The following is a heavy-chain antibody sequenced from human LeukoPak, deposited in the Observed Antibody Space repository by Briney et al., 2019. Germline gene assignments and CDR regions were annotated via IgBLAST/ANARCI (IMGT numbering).Heavy chain of an antibody. CDR3: AKDHCSSTSCYRFNWFDP. J-gene: IGHJ5*02. D-gene: IGHD2-2*01. Sequence: GGSLRLSCAASGFTFSSYAMSWVRQAPGKGLEWVSAISGSGGSTYYADSVKGRFTISRDNSKNTLYLQMNSLIAEDTAVYYCAKDHCSSTSCYRFNWFDPWGQGTLVTVSS. CDR2: ISGSGGST. CDR1: GFTFSSYA. V-gene: IGHV3-23*01.